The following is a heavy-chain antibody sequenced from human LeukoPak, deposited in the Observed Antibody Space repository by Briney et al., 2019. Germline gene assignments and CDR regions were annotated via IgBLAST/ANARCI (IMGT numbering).Heavy chain of an antibody. V-gene: IGHV3-7*04. J-gene: IGHJ6*02. CDR1: GFTFSSYW. Sequence: AGGSLRLSCAASGFTFSSYWMSWVRQTPGRGREWVANIKQEGSEKYYVDSAKGRFTISRDNAKNSLYLQMNSLRAEDSAVYYCARGLIAAAGTGYYYYYGMDVWGQGTTATVSS. CDR3: ARGLIAAAGTGYYYYYGMDV. CDR2: IKQEGSEK. D-gene: IGHD6-13*01.